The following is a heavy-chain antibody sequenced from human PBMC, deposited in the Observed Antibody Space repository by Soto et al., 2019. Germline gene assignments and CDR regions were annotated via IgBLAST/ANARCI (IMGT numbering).Heavy chain of an antibody. Sequence: SETLSLTCTVSGGSISSYYWSWIRQPPGKGLEWIGYIYYSGSTNYNPSLKSRVTISVDTSKNQFSLKLSSVTAADTAVYYCARYEGGWFGELSTHYYYYYMDVWGKGTTVTVSS. CDR2: IYYSGST. V-gene: IGHV4-59*01. J-gene: IGHJ6*03. D-gene: IGHD3-10*01. CDR3: ARYEGGWFGELSTHYYYYYMDV. CDR1: GGSISSYY.